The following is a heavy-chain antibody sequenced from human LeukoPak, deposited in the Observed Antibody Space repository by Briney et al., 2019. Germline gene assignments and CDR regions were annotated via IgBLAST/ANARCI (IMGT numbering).Heavy chain of an antibody. CDR2: INHSGST. J-gene: IGHJ4*02. CDR1: GGSFSGYY. CDR3: ARDYYVWGSYRYFDY. D-gene: IGHD3-16*02. V-gene: IGHV4-34*01. Sequence: SETLSLTCAVYGGSFSGYYWSWIRQPPGKGLEWIGEINHSGSTNYNPSLKSRVTISVDTSKNQFSLKLSSVTAADTAVYYCARDYYVWGSYRYFDYWGQGTLVTVSS.